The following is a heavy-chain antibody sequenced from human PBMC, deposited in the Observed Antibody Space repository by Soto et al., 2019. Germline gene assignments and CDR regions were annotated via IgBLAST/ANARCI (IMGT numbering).Heavy chain of an antibody. D-gene: IGHD6-13*01. CDR3: ARDSKRQQLDQTRFDY. J-gene: IGHJ4*02. CDR2: IYTSGST. CDR1: GASISSYY. V-gene: IGHV4-4*07. Sequence: ESLSLTCPVSGASISSYYWSWIRQPSGKGLEWIGRIYTSGSTNYNPSLKSRVTMSVDTSKNQFSLKLSSVTAADTAVYYCARDSKRQQLDQTRFDYWGQGTMVTVSS.